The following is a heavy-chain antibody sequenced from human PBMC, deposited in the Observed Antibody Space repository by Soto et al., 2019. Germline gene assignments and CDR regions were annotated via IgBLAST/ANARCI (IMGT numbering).Heavy chain of an antibody. CDR3: ARLGGVGPIDY. CDR2: IYPGDAET. CDR1: GYSFTIYC. J-gene: IGHJ4*02. Sequence: GGSLKISCNGYGYSFTIYCIGFVLQMPGKGLEWMGIIYPGDAETRYSPSFQGQVTSAAEKSISTAYLQWSSLKASDTAMYYCARLGGVGPIDYWGQGTLVTVAS. V-gene: IGHV5-51*01. D-gene: IGHD1-26*01.